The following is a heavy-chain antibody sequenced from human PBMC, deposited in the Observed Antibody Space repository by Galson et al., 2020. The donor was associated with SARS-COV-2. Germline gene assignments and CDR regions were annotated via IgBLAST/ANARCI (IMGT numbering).Heavy chain of an antibody. CDR2: IRNNRGST. J-gene: IGHJ4*02. CDR1: GFTFSSYA. CDR3: VRTYYYDSSGYYGFDY. D-gene: IGHD3-22*01. Sequence: GEALKLSCSASGFTFSSYAMHLVRHPPGKGLEYVSAIRNNRGSTYYADSVKGRFTISRDNSKNTLYLQMSSLRAEDTAVYYCVRTYYYDSSGYYGFDYWGQGNLVIVSS. V-gene: IGHV3-64D*06.